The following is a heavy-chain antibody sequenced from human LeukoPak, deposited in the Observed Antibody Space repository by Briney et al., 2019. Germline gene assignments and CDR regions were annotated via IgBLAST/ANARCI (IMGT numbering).Heavy chain of an antibody. CDR1: GGSISSGGYY. CDR2: IYYSGST. Sequence: PSETLSLTCTVSGGSISSGGYYWSWIRQHPGKGLEWIGYIYYSGSTYYNPSLKSRVTISVDTSKNQFSLKLSSVTAADTAVYYCARGQRDGSGSLDYWGQGTLVTVSS. D-gene: IGHD3-10*01. CDR3: ARGQRDGSGSLDY. V-gene: IGHV4-31*03. J-gene: IGHJ4*02.